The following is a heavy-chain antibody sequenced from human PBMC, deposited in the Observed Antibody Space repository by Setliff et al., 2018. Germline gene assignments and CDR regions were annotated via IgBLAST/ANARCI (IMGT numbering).Heavy chain of an antibody. J-gene: IGHJ6*03. CDR2: IYYSGST. V-gene: IGHV4-31*03. Sequence: PSETLSLTCTVSGGSISSDGYYWSWIRQHPGKGLEWIGNIYYSGSTYYNPSLKSRVTISVDTSKNQFSLKLRTVTAADTAVYYCARDAPQDYYYYMDVWGKGTTVTV. CDR3: ARDAPQDYYYYMDV. CDR1: GGSISSDGYY.